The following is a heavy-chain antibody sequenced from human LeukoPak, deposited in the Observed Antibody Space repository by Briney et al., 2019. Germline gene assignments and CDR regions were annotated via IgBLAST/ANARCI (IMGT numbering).Heavy chain of an antibody. D-gene: IGHD3-10*01. CDR2: ISAYNGNT. CDR1: GYTFTSYG. V-gene: IGHV1-18*01. Sequence: ASVKVSCKASGYTFTSYGISWVRQAPGQGHEWMGWISAYNGNTNYAEKLQCRVTMTTDTSTSTAYMELRSLRSDDTAVYYCARVLNSITPDGMDVWGQGTTVTVSS. CDR3: ARVLNSITPDGMDV. J-gene: IGHJ6*02.